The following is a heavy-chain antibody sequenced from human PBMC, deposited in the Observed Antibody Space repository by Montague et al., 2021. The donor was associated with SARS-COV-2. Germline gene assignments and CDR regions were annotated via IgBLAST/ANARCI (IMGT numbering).Heavy chain of an antibody. J-gene: IGHJ4*02. Sequence: PALVKPTQTLTLTCTFSGFSLSTPNVGVAWIRQPPGKALEWLAVIYSNGDKRYSPSLQRRLTITKDTSRNQVVVSLTNVDPLDTATYYCAHLVRYYDIFTEGPGDDGGQGTRVTVSS. CDR1: GFSLSTPNVG. V-gene: IGHV2-5*01. CDR3: AHLVRYYDIFTEGPGDD. CDR2: IYSNGDK. D-gene: IGHD3-9*01.